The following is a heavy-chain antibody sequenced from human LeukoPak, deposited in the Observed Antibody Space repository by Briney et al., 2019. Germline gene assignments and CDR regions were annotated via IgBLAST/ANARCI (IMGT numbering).Heavy chain of an antibody. CDR2: IYYSGST. CDR3: ARRPAVYSSSPEYYFDY. CDR1: GGSISRNYY. J-gene: IGHJ4*02. V-gene: IGHV4-59*08. D-gene: IGHD6-6*01. Sequence: SETLSLTCSVSGGSISRNYYWGWIRQPPGKGLEWIGYIYYSGSTNYNPSLKSRVTISVDTSKNQFSLKPSSVTAADTAVYYCARRPAVYSSSPEYYFDYWGQGTLVTVSS.